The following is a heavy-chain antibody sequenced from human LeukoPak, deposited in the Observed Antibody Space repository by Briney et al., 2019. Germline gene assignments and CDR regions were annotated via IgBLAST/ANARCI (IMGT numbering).Heavy chain of an antibody. CDR1: GFTFSSYA. CDR3: ARDGTAMVSAWFDP. CDR2: ISYDGSNK. Sequence: GRSLRLSGAASGFTFSSYAMHWVRQAPGKGLEWVAVISYDGSNKYYADSVKGRFTISRDNSKNTLYLQMNSLRAEDTAVYYCARDGTAMVSAWFDPWGQGTLVTVSS. D-gene: IGHD5-18*01. V-gene: IGHV3-30*01. J-gene: IGHJ5*02.